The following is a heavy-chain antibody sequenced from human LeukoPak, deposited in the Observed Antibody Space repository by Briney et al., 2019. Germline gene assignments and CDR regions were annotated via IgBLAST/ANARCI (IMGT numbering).Heavy chain of an antibody. CDR3: TPDIVVVLAADRYYYGMDV. CDR1: GFTFSNAW. Sequence: GGSLRLSCAASGFTFSNAWMSWVRQAPGKGLEWVGRIKSKTDGGTTDYAAPVKGRFTISRDDSKNTLYLQMNSLKTEDTAVYYCTPDIVVVLAADRYYYGMDVWGKGTTVTVSS. D-gene: IGHD2-2*01. CDR2: IKSKTDGGTT. J-gene: IGHJ6*04. V-gene: IGHV3-15*01.